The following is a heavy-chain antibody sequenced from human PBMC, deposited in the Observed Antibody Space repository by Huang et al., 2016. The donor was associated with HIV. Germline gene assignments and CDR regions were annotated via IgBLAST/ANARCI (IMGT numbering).Heavy chain of an antibody. CDR3: VRTREKGYDFWSGYRY. CDR2: IDGDGSST. CDR1: GFIFSDYW. D-gene: IGHD3-3*01. Sequence: EVELAESGGGSVRPGQSLRLSCVGSGFIFSDYWMHWVRQIPGKGLMWVARIDGDGSSTSYADSVKGRFTIYRDNARNTVYLQMSSLRVDDTAVYYCVRTREKGYDFWSGYRYWGQGAQVTVSS. V-gene: IGHV3-74*02. J-gene: IGHJ4*01.